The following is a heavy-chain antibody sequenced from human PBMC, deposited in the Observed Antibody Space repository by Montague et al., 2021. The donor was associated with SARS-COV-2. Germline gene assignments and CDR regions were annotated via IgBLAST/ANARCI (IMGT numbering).Heavy chain of an antibody. J-gene: IGHJ6*02. Sequence: SETLSLTCTVSGGSISSYYWSWIRQPPGKGLEWIGYIYYSGSTNYNPSLKSRVTISVDTTKNQFSLKLSSVTAADTAVSYCARSIGSMYSSGWYYYYGMDVWGQGTTVTVSS. CDR3: ARSIGSMYSSGWYYYYGMDV. D-gene: IGHD6-19*01. V-gene: IGHV4-59*01. CDR1: GGSISSYY. CDR2: IYYSGST.